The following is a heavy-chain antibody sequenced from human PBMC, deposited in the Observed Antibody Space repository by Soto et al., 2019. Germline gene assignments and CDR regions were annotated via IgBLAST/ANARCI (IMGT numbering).Heavy chain of an antibody. CDR3: ASPYYYDSSGYYNEYGMDV. D-gene: IGHD3-22*01. J-gene: IGHJ6*02. Sequence: PGESLKISCKGSGYSFTSYWISWVRQMPGKGLEWMGRIDPSDSYTNYSPSFQGHVTISADKSISTAYLQWSSLKASDTAMYYCASPYYYDSSGYYNEYGMDVWGQGTTVTVSS. V-gene: IGHV5-10-1*01. CDR1: GYSFTSYW. CDR2: IDPSDSYT.